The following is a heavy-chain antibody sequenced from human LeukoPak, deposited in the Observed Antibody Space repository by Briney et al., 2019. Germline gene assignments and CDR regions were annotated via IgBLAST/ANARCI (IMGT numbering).Heavy chain of an antibody. CDR3: AREDYYDSSGYSDY. CDR1: GGTFSSYA. D-gene: IGHD3-22*01. Sequence: SVKVSCKASGGTFSSYAISWVRQAPGQGLEWMGRIIPIFGTANYAQKFQGKVTITTDESTSTAYMELSSLRSEDTAVYYCAREDYYDSSGYSDYWGQGTLVTVSS. CDR2: IIPIFGTA. J-gene: IGHJ4*02. V-gene: IGHV1-69*05.